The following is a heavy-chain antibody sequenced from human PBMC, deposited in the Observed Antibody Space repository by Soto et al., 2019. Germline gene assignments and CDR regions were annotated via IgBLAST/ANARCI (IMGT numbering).Heavy chain of an antibody. V-gene: IGHV1-3*01. CDR1: GYSFTDYA. CDR3: AKGSRMWTPDY. Sequence: XSVKVTSKPAGYSFTDYAILWGRQAPGQALEWLGWIAGGNGKTRFSQKFQCRVTITRDTSATTSYMELTSLKSEDTAVYYCAKGSRMWTPDYWGQGTLVTVSS. J-gene: IGHJ4*02. D-gene: IGHD2-21*01. CDR2: IAGGNGKT.